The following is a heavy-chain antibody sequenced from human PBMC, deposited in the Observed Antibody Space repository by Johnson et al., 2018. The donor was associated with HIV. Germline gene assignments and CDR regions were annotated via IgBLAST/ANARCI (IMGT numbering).Heavy chain of an antibody. CDR2: ISYDGSNQ. CDR1: GFTFSSYA. Sequence: QEKLVESGGGVVQPGGSLRLSCAASGFTFSSYAMHWVRQAPGKGLAWVAVISYDGSNQYYADLGQGRFTISRDNSKNTLYLQMNSLSAVDTAVYYCASFAAAGDAFDIWGQGTMVTVSS. D-gene: IGHD6-13*01. CDR3: ASFAAAGDAFDI. J-gene: IGHJ3*02. V-gene: IGHV3-30-3*02.